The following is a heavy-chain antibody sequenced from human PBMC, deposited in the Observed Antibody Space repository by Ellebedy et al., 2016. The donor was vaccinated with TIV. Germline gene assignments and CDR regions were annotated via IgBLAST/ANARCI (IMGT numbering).Heavy chain of an antibody. CDR3: AKDRTSGDGYWVFDQ. D-gene: IGHD5-18*01. Sequence: PGGSLRLSCTASGFTFSSYAMSWVRQAPGKGLEWVAGVNAGGLVIAYADSVKGRFTISRDNSKSMVHLEMNSLRPEDTAVYYCAKDRTSGDGYWVFDQWGQGTLVTVSS. J-gene: IGHJ4*02. CDR2: VNAGGLVI. CDR1: GFTFSSYA. V-gene: IGHV3-23*01.